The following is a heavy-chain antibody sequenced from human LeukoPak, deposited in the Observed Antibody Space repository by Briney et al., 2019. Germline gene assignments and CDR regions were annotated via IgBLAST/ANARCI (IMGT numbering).Heavy chain of an antibody. V-gene: IGHV1-3*03. CDR2: VNAGNGNT. J-gene: IGHJ4*02. CDR3: ARSSSSWYGHYFDY. Sequence: GASVKVSCKASGYTFTSYAMHWVRQAPGQRLEWMGWVNAGNGNTKYSQEFQGRVTITRDTSASTAYMELSSLRSEDMAVYYCARSSSSWYGHYFDYWGQGTLVTVSS. D-gene: IGHD6-13*01. CDR1: GYTFTSYA.